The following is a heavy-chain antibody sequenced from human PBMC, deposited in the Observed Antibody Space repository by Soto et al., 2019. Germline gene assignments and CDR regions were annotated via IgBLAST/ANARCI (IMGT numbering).Heavy chain of an antibody. J-gene: IGHJ3*02. D-gene: IGHD6-6*01. V-gene: IGHV3-74*01. CDR1: GFTFSSYW. Sequence: GGSLRLSCAASGFTFSSYWMHWVRQAPGKGLVWVSRINSDGSSTSYADSVKGRFTIPRDNAKNTLYLQMNSLRAEDTAVYYCARDRGPDSSSYAFDIWGQGTMVTVSS. CDR3: ARDRGPDSSSYAFDI. CDR2: INSDGSST.